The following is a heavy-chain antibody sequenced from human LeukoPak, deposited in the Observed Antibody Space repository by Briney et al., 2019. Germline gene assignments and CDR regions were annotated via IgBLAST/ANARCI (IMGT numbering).Heavy chain of an antibody. Sequence: GGSLRLSCAASGFTFSDYYMDWVRQAPGKGLEWVSSITSTSYIYYAESVKGRFTISKDNAKNSLYLQMNSLRSDDTAVYYCARDCSSTSCYLPDYYYYGMDVWGQGTTVTVSS. D-gene: IGHD2-2*01. CDR3: ARDCSSTSCYLPDYYYYGMDV. V-gene: IGHV3-69-1*01. J-gene: IGHJ6*02. CDR2: ITSTSYI. CDR1: GFTFSDYY.